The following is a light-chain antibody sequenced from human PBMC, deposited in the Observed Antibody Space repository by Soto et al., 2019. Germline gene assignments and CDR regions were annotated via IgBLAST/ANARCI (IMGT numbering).Light chain of an antibody. CDR3: MQALQTPPSYT. J-gene: IGKJ2*01. CDR2: LGS. Sequence: DIVMTQSPLSLPVTPGEPASISCRSSQSLLHSNGYNYLDWYLQKPGQSPQLLIYLGSNRASGVPDRFSGSGSGTDFTLKISRVEAEYVGVYYCMQALQTPPSYTFGQGTKLEIK. V-gene: IGKV2-28*01. CDR1: QSLLHSNGYNY.